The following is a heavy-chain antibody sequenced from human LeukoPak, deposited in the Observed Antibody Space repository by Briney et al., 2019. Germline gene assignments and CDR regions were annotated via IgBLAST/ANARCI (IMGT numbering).Heavy chain of an antibody. V-gene: IGHV4-31*03. CDR3: AREMVRGVIFT. D-gene: IGHD3-10*01. CDR1: GGSISSGGYY. CDR2: IYYSGST. Sequence: PSETLSLTCTVSGGSISSGGYYWSWIRQHPGKGLEWIGYIYYSGSTYYNPSLKSRVTISVDTSKNQFSLKLSSVTAADTAVYYCAREMVRGVIFTWGQGTLVTVSS. J-gene: IGHJ5*02.